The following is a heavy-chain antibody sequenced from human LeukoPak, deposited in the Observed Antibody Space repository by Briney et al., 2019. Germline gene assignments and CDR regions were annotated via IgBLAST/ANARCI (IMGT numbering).Heavy chain of an antibody. CDR1: AFTFSSYI. J-gene: IGHJ4*02. CDR3: ATDPAQNEYGDIDY. CDR2: ISTSSSYI. V-gene: IGHV3-21*01. Sequence: GGSLRLSCAASAFTFSSYIMNWVRQAPGKGLEWVSSISTSSSYIYYADSVKGRFIISRDNAKNSLYLQMNSLRAEDTAVYYCATDPAQNEYGDIDYWGQGALVTVSS. D-gene: IGHD4-17*01.